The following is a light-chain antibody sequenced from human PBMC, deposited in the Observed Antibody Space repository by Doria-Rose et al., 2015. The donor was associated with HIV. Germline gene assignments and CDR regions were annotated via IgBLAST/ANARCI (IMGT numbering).Light chain of an antibody. J-gene: IGKJ4*02. CDR2: DAS. Sequence: TQSPTTLSLSPGGRATLFCRASQSVSSYLVWYQQKPGQAPRLLIDDASNRATGIPARCSGSGSGTDFTLTISSLEPEDFAVYYCQQRNNWPTFGGGTKVEI. CDR1: QSVSSY. CDR3: QQRNNWPT. V-gene: IGKV3-11*01.